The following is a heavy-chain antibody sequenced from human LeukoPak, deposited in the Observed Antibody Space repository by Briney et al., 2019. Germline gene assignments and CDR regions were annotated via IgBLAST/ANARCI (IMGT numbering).Heavy chain of an antibody. CDR1: GYTFTSSY. CDR3: ARDRNGANWFDP. J-gene: IGHJ5*02. V-gene: IGHV1-46*01. D-gene: IGHD1-26*01. Sequence: ASVKVSCKESGYTFTSSYMHWVRQAPGQGLEWMGIINTSGSSTSYAQKFQGTVTMTRDTSTSTVYMELSSLRSEDTAVYYCARDRNGANWFDPWGQGTLVTVSS. CDR2: INTSGSST.